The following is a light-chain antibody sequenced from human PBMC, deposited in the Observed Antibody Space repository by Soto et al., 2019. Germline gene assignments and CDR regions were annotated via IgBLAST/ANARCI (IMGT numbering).Light chain of an antibody. Sequence: EVVMTQSPATLSVSPGEGATLSCRASQSVTSNYLAWYQQKPGKAPRLLIHGISNRATGVPDRFSGSGSGTDFTLTISRLEPEDFAVHYCQQYTAWPLTFGQGTKVDIK. V-gene: IGKV3-20*01. CDR1: QSVTSNY. CDR3: QQYTAWPLT. J-gene: IGKJ1*01. CDR2: GIS.